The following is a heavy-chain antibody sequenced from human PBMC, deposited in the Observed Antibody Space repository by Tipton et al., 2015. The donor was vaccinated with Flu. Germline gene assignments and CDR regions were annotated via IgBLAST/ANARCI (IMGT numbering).Heavy chain of an antibody. CDR2: IYTSGST. CDR1: GGSISSYY. D-gene: IGHD3-22*01. J-gene: IGHJ4*02. V-gene: IGHV4-4*07. Sequence: TLSLTCTVSGGSISSYYWIWIRQPAGKGLEWIGRIYTSGSTNYNPSLKSRVTISVDTSKNQFSLKLSSVTAADTAVYYCARVRAIYYDSSGLSPGYFDYWGQGTLVTVSS. CDR3: ARVRAIYYDSSGLSPGYFDY.